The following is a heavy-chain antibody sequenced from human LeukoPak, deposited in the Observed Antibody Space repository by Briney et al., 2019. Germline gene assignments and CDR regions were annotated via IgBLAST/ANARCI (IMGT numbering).Heavy chain of an antibody. Sequence: GGSLRLSCAASGFAFSTYAMSWVRQAPGKGLEWVASISATPKYADPVKGRFTISRDNSKNTLYLQMSSLRVDDTAVYYCAKASPSYTSSRDYWGQGTLVTVSS. V-gene: IGHV3-23*01. J-gene: IGHJ4*02. CDR2: ISATP. D-gene: IGHD6-13*01. CDR1: GFAFSTYA. CDR3: AKASPSYTSSRDY.